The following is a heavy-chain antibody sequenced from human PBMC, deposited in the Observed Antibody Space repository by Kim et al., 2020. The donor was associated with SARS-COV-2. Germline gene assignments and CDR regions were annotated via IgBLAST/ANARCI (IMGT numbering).Heavy chain of an antibody. CDR1: GGSFSGYY. D-gene: IGHD5-12*01. J-gene: IGHJ4*01. Sequence: SETLSLTCAVYGGSFSGYYWSWIRQPPGKGLEWIGEINHSGSTNYNPSFKSRVTILVDTSKNQFSLKLSTVTAADTAVYYCARGRGDLSGYDGGSGYWG. CDR3: ARGRGDLSGYDGGSGY. CDR2: INHSGST. V-gene: IGHV4-34*01.